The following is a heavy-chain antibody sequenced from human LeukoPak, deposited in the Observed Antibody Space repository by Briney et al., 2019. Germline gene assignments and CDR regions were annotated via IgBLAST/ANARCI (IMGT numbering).Heavy chain of an antibody. CDR3: ARDAGSYYDY. Sequence: PGGSLRLSCAASGFTFSSYAMSWVRQAPGKGLEWVSVIYSGGSTYYADSVKGRFTISRDNSRNTLYLQMNSLRAEDTAVYYCARDAGSYYDYWGQGTLVTVSS. CDR2: IYSGGST. J-gene: IGHJ4*02. D-gene: IGHD3-10*01. CDR1: GFTFSSYA. V-gene: IGHV3-53*01.